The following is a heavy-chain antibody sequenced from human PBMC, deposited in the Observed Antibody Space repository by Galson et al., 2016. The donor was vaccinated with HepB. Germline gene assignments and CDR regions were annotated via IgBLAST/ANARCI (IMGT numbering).Heavy chain of an antibody. CDR2: INPSGGTT. D-gene: IGHD3-16*02. V-gene: IGHV3-23*01. CDR3: ARDYPAFDY. CDR1: GFTHTNYA. Sequence: SLRLSCAASGFTHTNYAMSWVRQAPGKGLEWVSTINPSGGTTYFADSVKGRFTFSRDNSRNTLYLPMNSLRADDTAVYYCARDYPAFDYWGQGTLVTVST. J-gene: IGHJ4*02.